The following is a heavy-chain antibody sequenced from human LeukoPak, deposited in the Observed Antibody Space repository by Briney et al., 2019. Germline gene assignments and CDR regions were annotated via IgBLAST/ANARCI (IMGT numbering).Heavy chain of an antibody. CDR1: GFTFSSYG. Sequence: GGSLRLSCAASGFTFSSYGMHWVRQAPGKGLEWVAFIRYDGSNKYYADSVKGRFTISRDNSKNTLYLQMNSLRAEDTAVYYCAKGREYSSSEFDYWGQGTLVTVSS. V-gene: IGHV3-30*02. CDR3: AKGREYSSSEFDY. J-gene: IGHJ4*02. D-gene: IGHD6-6*01. CDR2: IRYDGSNK.